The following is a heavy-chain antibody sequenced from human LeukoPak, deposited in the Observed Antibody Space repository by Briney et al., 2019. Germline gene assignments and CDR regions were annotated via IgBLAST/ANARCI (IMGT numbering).Heavy chain of an antibody. J-gene: IGHJ4*02. Sequence: SETLSLTCSVSAYSITSGYYWDWTRQTPGKGLEWLGSFHHSGSTYYNPSLEGRVTISVDTSKNQLSLKLNSVTAADTAVYYCLRSQGFGEAFDYWGQGTLVTVSS. V-gene: IGHV4-38-2*02. CDR3: LRSQGFGEAFDY. CDR2: FHHSGST. D-gene: IGHD3-10*01. CDR1: AYSITSGYY.